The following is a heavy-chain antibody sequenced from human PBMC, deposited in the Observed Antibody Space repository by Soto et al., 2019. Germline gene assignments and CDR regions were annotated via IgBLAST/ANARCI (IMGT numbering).Heavy chain of an antibody. D-gene: IGHD6-13*01. J-gene: IGHJ4*02. CDR1: GGSISSNY. CDR2: VYNSGST. CDR3: ARYRREAVAGYTLDN. Sequence: PSETLSLTCTVSGGSISSNYWTWIRQPPGKGLEWIGYVYNSGSTNYNPSLKSRVTISEDKSKSQFSLKVNSMTAADTAVYYCARYRREAVAGYTLDNWGQGILVTVLL. V-gene: IGHV4-59*01.